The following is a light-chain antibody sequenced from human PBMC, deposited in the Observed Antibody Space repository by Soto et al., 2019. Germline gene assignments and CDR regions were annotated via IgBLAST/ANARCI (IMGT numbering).Light chain of an antibody. CDR3: LQDYNFPRT. J-gene: IGKJ1*01. V-gene: IGKV1-6*01. CDR2: DAS. CDR1: QGIGND. Sequence: AIQMTQSPSSLSASVGDRVTITCRESQGIGNDLGWFQQKXGKAPKXXIYDASRLESGVPSTFSGSGAGTDFTRTISSLQPEDFETDYCLQDYNFPRTFGQGTKVDIK.